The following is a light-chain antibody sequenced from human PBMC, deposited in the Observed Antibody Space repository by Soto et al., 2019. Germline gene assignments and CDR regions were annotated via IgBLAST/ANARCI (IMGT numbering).Light chain of an antibody. CDR1: SSDVGGYNY. Sequence: QSALTQPASVSGSPGQSITIYCTGTSSDVGGYNYVSWYQQAPGKAPKLMIYDVSNRPSGVSNRFSGSKSGNTASLTISGIQAEDEADYYCSSYTTSGTYVVFGGGTKLTVL. V-gene: IGLV2-14*01. CDR3: SSYTTSGTYVV. CDR2: DVS. J-gene: IGLJ2*01.